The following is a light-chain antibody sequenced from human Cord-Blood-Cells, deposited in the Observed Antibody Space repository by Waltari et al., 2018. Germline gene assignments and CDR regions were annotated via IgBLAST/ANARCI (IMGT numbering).Light chain of an antibody. Sequence: EIVLTQSPGTLSLSPGERATLSCRASQSVSSSYLAWYQQKLGQAPRLLIYGATSRATVIPERFSGSGSGTDFTLTISRLEHEDFAMYYCQQYGSSPITFGQGTRLEIK. V-gene: IGKV3-20*01. CDR2: GAT. CDR3: QQYGSSPIT. J-gene: IGKJ5*01. CDR1: QSVSSSY.